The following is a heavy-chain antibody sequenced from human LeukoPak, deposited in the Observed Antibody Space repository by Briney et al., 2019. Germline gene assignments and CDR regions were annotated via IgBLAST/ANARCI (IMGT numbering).Heavy chain of an antibody. J-gene: IGHJ5*02. CDR1: GYTFSNSG. CDR3: ARGRGLMGTPRFAP. CDR2: INAGNGNR. V-gene: IGHV1-3*01. D-gene: IGHD3-10*01. Sequence: ASVKVSCKTSGYTFSNSGLHWVRQAPGQSLEWMGWINAGNGNRKYSQKFQDRLTITRDTSASTVYMELNSLKSEDTAMYFCARGRGLMGTPRFAPGGRGPRVIVSS.